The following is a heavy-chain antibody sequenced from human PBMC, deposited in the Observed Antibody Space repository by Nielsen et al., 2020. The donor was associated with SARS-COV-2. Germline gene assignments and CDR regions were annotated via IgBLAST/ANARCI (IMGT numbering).Heavy chain of an antibody. Sequence: SVKVSCKASGFTFTSSAMQWVRQARGQRLARIGWIVVGSGNTNYAQKFQERVTITRDMSTSTAYMELSSLRSEDTAVYYCAAGYDFWSGYSPIPEYYFDYWGQGTLVTVSS. CDR1: GFTFTSSA. V-gene: IGHV1-58*02. D-gene: IGHD3-3*01. CDR2: IVVGSGNT. CDR3: AAGYDFWSGYSPIPEYYFDY. J-gene: IGHJ4*02.